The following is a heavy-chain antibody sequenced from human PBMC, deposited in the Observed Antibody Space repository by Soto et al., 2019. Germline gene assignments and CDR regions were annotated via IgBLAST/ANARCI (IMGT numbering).Heavy chain of an antibody. CDR3: AKGALGHYYDSSGFWDY. CDR2: ISGSGGST. D-gene: IGHD3-22*01. J-gene: IGHJ4*02. CDR1: GFTFSSYA. V-gene: IGHV3-23*01. Sequence: EVQLLESGGGLVQPGGSLRLSCAASGFTFSSYAMSWVRQAPGKGLEWVSAISGSGGSTYYADSVKCRFTISRDNSKNTLYLQMNSLRAEDTAVYYCAKGALGHYYDSSGFWDYWGQGTLVTVSS.